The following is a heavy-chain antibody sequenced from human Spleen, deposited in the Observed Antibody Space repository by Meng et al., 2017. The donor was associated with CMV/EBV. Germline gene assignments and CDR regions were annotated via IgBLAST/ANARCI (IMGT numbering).Heavy chain of an antibody. CDR1: GFTFRSYA. J-gene: IGHJ6*02. Sequence: GGSLRLSCAASGFTFRSYAMHWVRQAPGKGLEWVAVISYDGSNKYYADSVKCRFTISRDNSKNTLYLQMNSLRAEDTAVYYCARHRTALYGDPRVNYYYYGMDVWGQGTTVTVSS. CDR2: ISYDGSNK. CDR3: ARHRTALYGDPRVNYYYYGMDV. D-gene: IGHD4-17*01. V-gene: IGHV3-30-3*01.